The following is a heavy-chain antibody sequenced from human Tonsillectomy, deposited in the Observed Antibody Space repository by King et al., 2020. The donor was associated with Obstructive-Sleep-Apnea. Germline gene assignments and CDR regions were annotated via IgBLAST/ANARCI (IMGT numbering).Heavy chain of an antibody. J-gene: IGHJ4*02. CDR3: ARHRGVEDYGGYGDYFDY. V-gene: IGHV4-59*08. CDR2: MYYSGNT. Sequence: QLQESGPGLVKPSETLSLTCTVSGGSISIYYWSWIRQPPGKGLEWIGYMYYSGNTNFNPSLKSRVTKSADTSNIQFSLRLSSVTAADTAVYYCARHRGVEDYGGYGDYFDYWGQGTLVTVSS. D-gene: IGHD5-12*01. CDR1: GGSISIYY.